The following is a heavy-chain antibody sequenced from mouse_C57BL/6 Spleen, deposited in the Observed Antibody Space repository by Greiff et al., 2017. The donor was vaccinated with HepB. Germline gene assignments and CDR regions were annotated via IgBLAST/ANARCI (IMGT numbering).Heavy chain of an antibody. CDR2: IDPSDSET. CDR1: GYTFTSYW. V-gene: IGHV1-52*01. J-gene: IGHJ2*01. D-gene: IGHD1-1*01. CDR3: ARSGYGSSHYLDY. Sequence: QVQLQQPGAELVRPGSSVKLSCKASGYTFTSYWMHWVKQRPIQGLEWIGNIDPSDSETHYNQKFKDKATLTVDKSSSTAYMQLSSLTSEDSAVYYCARSGYGSSHYLDYWGQGTTLTVSS.